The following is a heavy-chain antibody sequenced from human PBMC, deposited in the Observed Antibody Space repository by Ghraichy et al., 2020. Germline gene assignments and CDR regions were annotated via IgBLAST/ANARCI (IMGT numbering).Heavy chain of an antibody. Sequence: SETLSLTCTVSGDSISNYYWNWIRQPPGKGLEWIGYIHYSGSTDYNPSLKSRVTISVGTSKSQFSLSLSSVTAADTAVYYCARGSTTYYVSDYWGQGTLVTVSS. V-gene: IGHV4-59*01. CDR2: IHYSGST. CDR1: GDSISNYY. D-gene: IGHD1-26*01. CDR3: ARGSTTYYVSDY. J-gene: IGHJ4*02.